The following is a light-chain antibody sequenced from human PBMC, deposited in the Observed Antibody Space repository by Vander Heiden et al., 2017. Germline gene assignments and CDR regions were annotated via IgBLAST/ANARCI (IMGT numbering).Light chain of an antibody. CDR2: GNS. J-gene: IGLJ3*02. CDR1: SSNIGAGYD. V-gene: IGLV1-40*01. Sequence: QSVLTLPPSVSGAPGQTVTISCTGSSSNIGAGYDVHWYQQLPGTAPKLLIYGNSNRPSGVPDRFSGSKSGTSASLAITGLQAEDEADYYCQSYDSSLSGWVFGGGTKLTVL. CDR3: QSYDSSLSGWV.